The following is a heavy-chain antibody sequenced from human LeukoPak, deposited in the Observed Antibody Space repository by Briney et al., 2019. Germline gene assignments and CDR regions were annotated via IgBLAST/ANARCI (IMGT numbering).Heavy chain of an antibody. CDR1: GGPISSYY. Sequence: SETLSLTCTVSGGPISSYYWSWIRQPPGKGLEWIGYIHYSGNTNYNPSLKSRVTISVDTSKNRFSLKLSSVTAADTAVYYCARSGGWVTAYWYFDLWGRGTLVT. D-gene: IGHD2-21*02. CDR2: IHYSGNT. J-gene: IGHJ2*01. CDR3: ARSGGWVTAYWYFDL. V-gene: IGHV4-59*01.